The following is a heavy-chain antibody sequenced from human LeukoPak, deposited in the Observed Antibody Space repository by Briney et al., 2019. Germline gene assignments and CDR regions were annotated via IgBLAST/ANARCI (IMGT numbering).Heavy chain of an antibody. CDR2: INHSRGT. J-gene: IGHJ5*02. CDR1: GGSFSGYY. Sequence: WDTLSLICAVYGGSFSGYYWSWIRHPPGRGLEGIGEINHSRGTNYNPSLKSRVTISGDKSKNQFSLKLSSVTAADTAVYYCARGTARSSSWYSFNWFDPWGQGTLVTVSS. CDR3: ARGTARSSSWYSFNWFDP. V-gene: IGHV4-34*01. D-gene: IGHD6-13*01.